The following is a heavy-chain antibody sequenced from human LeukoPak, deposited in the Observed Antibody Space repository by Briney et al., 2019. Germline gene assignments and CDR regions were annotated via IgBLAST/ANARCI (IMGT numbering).Heavy chain of an antibody. D-gene: IGHD3-22*01. CDR1: GYTLTELS. V-gene: IGHV1-18*01. J-gene: IGHJ4*02. CDR3: AREVSYYDSSGYYYGY. Sequence: ASVKVSCKVSGYTLTELSMHWVRQAPGKGLEWMGWISAYNGNTNYAQKLQGRVTMTTDTSTSTAYMELRSLRSDDTAVYYCAREVSYYDSSGYYYGYWGQGTLVTVSS. CDR2: ISAYNGNT.